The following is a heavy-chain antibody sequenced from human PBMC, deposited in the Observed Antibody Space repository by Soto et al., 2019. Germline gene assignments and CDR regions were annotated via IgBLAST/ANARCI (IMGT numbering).Heavy chain of an antibody. CDR3: AKDQLNYYDSSGYYQSYYGMDV. CDR1: GFTFSSYS. J-gene: IGHJ6*02. V-gene: IGHV3-48*01. CDR2: ISSSSSTI. Sequence: GGSLRLSCAASGFTFSSYSMSWVRQAPGKGLEWVSYISSSSSTIYYADSVKGRFTISRDNAKNSLYLQMNSLRAEDTAVYYCAKDQLNYYDSSGYYQSYYGMDVWGQGTTVTVSS. D-gene: IGHD3-22*01.